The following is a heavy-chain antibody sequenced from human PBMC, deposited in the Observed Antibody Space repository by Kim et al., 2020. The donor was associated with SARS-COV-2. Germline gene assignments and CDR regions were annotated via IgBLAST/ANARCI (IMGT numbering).Heavy chain of an antibody. J-gene: IGHJ6*02. D-gene: IGHD3-10*01. CDR3: ARDLSGYYGMDV. Sequence: YYADSVKGRFTISRDNSKNTRYLQMNSLRAEDTAVYYCARDLSGYYGMDVWGQGTTVTVSS. V-gene: IGHV3-33*01.